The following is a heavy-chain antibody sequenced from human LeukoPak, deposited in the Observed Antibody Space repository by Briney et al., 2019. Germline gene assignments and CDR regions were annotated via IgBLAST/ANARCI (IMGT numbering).Heavy chain of an antibody. CDR3: AADYGDYTRFRY. D-gene: IGHD4-17*01. J-gene: IGHJ4*02. V-gene: IGHV1-58*01. CDR2: IVVGSGNT. Sequence: AASVKVSCKASGFTFTSSAVQWVRQARGQRLEWIGWIVVGSGNTNYAQKFQERVAITRDMSTSTAYMELSSLRSEDTAVYYCAADYGDYTRFRYWGQGTLVTVSS. CDR1: GFTFTSSA.